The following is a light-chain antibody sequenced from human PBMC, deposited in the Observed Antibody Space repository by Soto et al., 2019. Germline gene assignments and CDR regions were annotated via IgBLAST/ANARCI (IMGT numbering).Light chain of an antibody. CDR3: QQRISFPLT. J-gene: IGKJ4*01. CDR1: QGISSY. V-gene: IGKV1-9*01. CDR2: DAS. Sequence: DIPLTQSPSFLSASVGDRVTITCRASQGISSYLAWYQQKPGKAPRLLIYDASTLYHGVPSRLRGGGSGTEFSLTISSRQPEDFAAYYGQQRISFPLTVRGGTKVEI.